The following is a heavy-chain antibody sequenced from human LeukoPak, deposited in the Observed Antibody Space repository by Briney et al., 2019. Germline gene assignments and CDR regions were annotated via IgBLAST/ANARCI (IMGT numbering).Heavy chain of an antibody. D-gene: IGHD1-1*01. CDR1: GFPFSRYS. V-gene: IGHV3-53*01. CDR2: IGGGGTE. CDR3: ARAQRALDY. J-gene: IGHJ4*02. Sequence: RGSLRLSCAPSGFPFSRYSMNWVRQAPGKGLEWVSGIGGGGTEYYADSVKGRFIISSDSSQNLVHLQMNSLTVEDTAVYYCARAQRALDYWGQGTLVTVSS.